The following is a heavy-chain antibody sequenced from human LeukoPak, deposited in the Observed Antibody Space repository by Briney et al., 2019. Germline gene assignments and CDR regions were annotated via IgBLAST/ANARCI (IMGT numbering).Heavy chain of an antibody. Sequence: GGSLRLSCAASGFTFNNYALTWVRQTPGKGLECVSAISGDGVSPYYADSVRGRFTISRDNAKNSLYLRMNSLRAEDTAVYYCARAGSLRHFDYWGQGTLVTVSS. D-gene: IGHD5/OR15-5a*01. CDR1: GFTFNNYA. V-gene: IGHV3-23*01. J-gene: IGHJ4*02. CDR2: ISGDGVSP. CDR3: ARAGSLRHFDY.